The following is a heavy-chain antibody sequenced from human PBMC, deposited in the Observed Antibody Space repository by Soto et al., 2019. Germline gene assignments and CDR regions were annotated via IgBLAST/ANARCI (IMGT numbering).Heavy chain of an antibody. J-gene: IGHJ4*02. CDR3: ARDYDSSGYHDY. Sequence: QVQLVQSGAEVKNPGASVKVSCKASGYTFTSYAMNWVRQAPGQSLEWMGWTNAGNGNTKYSQKFQGRVTITRDTAASTAYMELSSLRSEDTAVYYCARDYDSSGYHDYWGQGTLVTVSS. CDR1: GYTFTSYA. CDR2: TNAGNGNT. D-gene: IGHD3-22*01. V-gene: IGHV1-3*01.